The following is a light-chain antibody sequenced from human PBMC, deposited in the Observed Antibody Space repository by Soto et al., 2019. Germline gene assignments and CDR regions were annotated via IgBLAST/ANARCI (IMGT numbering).Light chain of an antibody. Sequence: QSVLTQPASLSESPGQSITISCTGTSGDIGNYNIVSWYQKHPGKAPKLVIDEVTKRPSGVSNRFSGSKSGNTASLTISGLQAEDEADYYCCSYASAGTLEVVFGGGTKVTVL. CDR3: CSYASAGTLEVV. V-gene: IGLV2-23*02. CDR2: EVT. J-gene: IGLJ2*01. CDR1: SGDIGNYNI.